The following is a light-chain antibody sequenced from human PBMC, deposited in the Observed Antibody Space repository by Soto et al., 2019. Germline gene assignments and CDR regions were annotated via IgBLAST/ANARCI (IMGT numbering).Light chain of an antibody. CDR1: QDISNY. Sequence: DIQMTQSPSSLSASVGDRVTITCQASQDISNYLNWYQQKPGKAPKLLIYDESNLETGVPSRFSGSGSGTDFTLPISSLQPEDIETYYCQQYDNLPLTFGGGTKVEIK. CDR2: DES. CDR3: QQYDNLPLT. V-gene: IGKV1-33*01. J-gene: IGKJ4*01.